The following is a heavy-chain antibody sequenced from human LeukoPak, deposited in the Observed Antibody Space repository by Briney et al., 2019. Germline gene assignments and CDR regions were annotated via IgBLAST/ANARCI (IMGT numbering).Heavy chain of an antibody. V-gene: IGHV3-23*01. J-gene: IGHJ4*02. CDR3: AKAGSVGYYDFWSGYGGNYFDY. CDR2: ISGSCGST. D-gene: IGHD3-3*01. Sequence: GSLRLSCAASGFTFYSYAMSWVRQAPGKGLEWVSAISGSCGSTYYADSVKGRFTISRDNSKNTLYLQMNSLRAEDTAVYYCAKAGSVGYYDFWSGYGGNYFDYWGQGTLVTVSS. CDR1: GFTFYSYA.